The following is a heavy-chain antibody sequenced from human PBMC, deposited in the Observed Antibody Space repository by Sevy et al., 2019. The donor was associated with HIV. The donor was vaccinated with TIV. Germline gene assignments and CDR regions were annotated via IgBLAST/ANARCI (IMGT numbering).Heavy chain of an antibody. CDR1: GYMLSDYN. CDR3: VREDNNAPRTLLSFDI. D-gene: IGHD1-20*01. CDR2: INPNSGVT. J-gene: IGHJ3*02. V-gene: IGHV1-2*06. Sequence: ASVKVSCKATGYMLSDYNMHWVRQAPGQGLEWIALINPNSGVTIYAQKFRGRVSLTRDTSMSTADMELSALTSDDTAVYYCVREDNNAPRTLLSFDIWGQGTMVTVSS.